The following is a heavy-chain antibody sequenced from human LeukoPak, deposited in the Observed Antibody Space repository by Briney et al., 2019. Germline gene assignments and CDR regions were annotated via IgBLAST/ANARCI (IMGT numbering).Heavy chain of an antibody. J-gene: IGHJ3*02. V-gene: IGHV4-59*01. Sequence: PSETLSLTCTVSGGSISSYYWSWIRQPPGKGLEWIGYIYYSGSTNYNPSLKSRVTISVDTSENQFSLKLSSVTAADTAVYYCARGSGSYCPWAFDIWGQGTMVTVSS. CDR3: ARGSGSYCPWAFDI. CDR1: GGSISSYY. D-gene: IGHD1-26*01. CDR2: IYYSGST.